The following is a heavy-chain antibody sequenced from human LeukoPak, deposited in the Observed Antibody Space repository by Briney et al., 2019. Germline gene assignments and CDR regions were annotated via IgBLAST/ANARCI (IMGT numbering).Heavy chain of an antibody. V-gene: IGHV1-18*01. CDR3: AGVRSDTSGWSQYFDF. CDR1: GYALTQHS. CDR2: VNCYNGDT. J-gene: IGHJ2*01. D-gene: IGHD6-19*01. Sequence: ASVKVSCKASGYALTQHSIVWVRQAPGQGLEGMEWVNCYNGDTKYAQNFQGRTTMTTNSSTNTAYLELRGLKSDDRAGYFRAGVRSDTSGWSQYFDFWGRGTLVTVSS.